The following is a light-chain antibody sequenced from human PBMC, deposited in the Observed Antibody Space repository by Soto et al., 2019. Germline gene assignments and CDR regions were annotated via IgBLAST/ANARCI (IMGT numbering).Light chain of an antibody. CDR3: TSSTSGSLYV. CDR1: SSDVGAYNY. CDR2: NVS. J-gene: IGLJ1*01. V-gene: IGLV2-14*03. Sequence: QSALTQPASVSGSPGQSVTISCTGTSSDVGAYNYVSWYQQHPAKAPKLIIYNVSNRPSGVSDRFSGSKSGNTASLTISGLQAEDESDYFCTSSTSGSLYVFGTGTKVTVL.